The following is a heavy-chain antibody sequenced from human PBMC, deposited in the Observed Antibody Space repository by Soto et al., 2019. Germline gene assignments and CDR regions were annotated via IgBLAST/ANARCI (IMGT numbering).Heavy chain of an antibody. V-gene: IGHV3-66*01. CDR1: GFTVSSNY. CDR3: ARGLNGYLYYFDY. CDR2: IYSGGST. D-gene: IGHD5-18*01. Sequence: GGSLRLSCAASGFTVSSNYMSWVRQAPGKGLEWVSVIYSGGSTYYVDSMKGRFTISRDNAKNSLYLQMNSLGAEDTAVYYCARGLNGYLYYFDYWGQGTLVTVSS. J-gene: IGHJ4*02.